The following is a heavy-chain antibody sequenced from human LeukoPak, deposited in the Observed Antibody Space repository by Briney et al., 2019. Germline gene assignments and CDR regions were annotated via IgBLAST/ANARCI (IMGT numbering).Heavy chain of an antibody. CDR1: GYTFTGYY. CDR3: ARCSSSWYEGEAFDI. D-gene: IGHD6-13*01. J-gene: IGHJ3*02. CDR2: MNPNSGNT. Sequence: ASVKVSCKASGYTFTGYYMHWVRQAPGLGLEWMGWMNPNSGNTGYAQKFQGRVTMTRNTSISTAYMELSSLRSEDTAVYYCARCSSSWYEGEAFDIWGQGTMVTVSS. V-gene: IGHV1-8*02.